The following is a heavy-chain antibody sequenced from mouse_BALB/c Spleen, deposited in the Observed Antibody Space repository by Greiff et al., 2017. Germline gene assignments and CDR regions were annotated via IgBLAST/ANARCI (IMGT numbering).Heavy chain of an antibody. CDR2: ISSGSSTI. Sequence: DVKLVESGGGLVQPGGSRKLSCAASGFTFSSFGMHWVRQAPEKGLEWVAYISSGSSTIYYADTVKGRFTISSDNPKNTLFLQMTSLRSEDTAMYYCAREGGYYYGSSWWYFDVWGAGTTVTVSS. CDR3: AREGGYYYGSSWWYFDV. V-gene: IGHV5-17*02. J-gene: IGHJ1*01. D-gene: IGHD1-1*01. CDR1: GFTFSSFG.